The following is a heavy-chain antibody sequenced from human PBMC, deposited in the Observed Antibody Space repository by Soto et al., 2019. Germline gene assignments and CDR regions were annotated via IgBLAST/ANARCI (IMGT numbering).Heavy chain of an antibody. CDR1: GFTFSDYY. CDR2: ISSSGSTI. D-gene: IGHD4-17*01. Sequence: SLRLSCAGSGFTFSDYYMSWIRQAPGKGLEWVSYISSSGSTIYYADSVKGRFTISRDNAKNSLYLQMNSLRAEDTAVYYCARDCCFSYGDCGLGAFDIWGQGTMVTVSS. J-gene: IGHJ3*02. V-gene: IGHV3-11*01. CDR3: ARDCCFSYGDCGLGAFDI.